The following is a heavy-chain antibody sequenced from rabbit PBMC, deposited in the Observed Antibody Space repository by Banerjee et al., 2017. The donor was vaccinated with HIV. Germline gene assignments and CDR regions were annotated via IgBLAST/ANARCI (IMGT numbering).Heavy chain of an antibody. CDR1: GFSFSSGYD. CDR2: IYIGSGIT. V-gene: IGHV1S43*01. CDR3: ARDRDSSGWDFFNL. D-gene: IGHD4-1*01. J-gene: IGHJ4*01. Sequence: QQQLEESGGGLVKPGGTPTLTCTASGFSFSSGYDMCWVRQAPGKGLELIACIYIGSGITYYVSWAKGRFTIPRSTSLNSVTLQLNSLTAADTAAYFCARDRDSSGWDFFNLWGPAPSSPS.